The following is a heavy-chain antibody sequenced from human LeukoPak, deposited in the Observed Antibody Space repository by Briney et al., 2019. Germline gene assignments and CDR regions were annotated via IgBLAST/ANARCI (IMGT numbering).Heavy chain of an antibody. CDR1: GFAVSNNY. CDR2: IYSDGTT. D-gene: IGHD1-14*01. Sequence: GGSLRLSCTASGFAVSNNYISWVRQAPGKGLEWVSLIYSDGTTVYADSVKGRFTISRDNPKNTLYLQMNSLRVEDTAVYYCVRDSGHTGTFDIWGQGTMVTVSS. V-gene: IGHV3-53*01. CDR3: VRDSGHTGTFDI. J-gene: IGHJ3*02.